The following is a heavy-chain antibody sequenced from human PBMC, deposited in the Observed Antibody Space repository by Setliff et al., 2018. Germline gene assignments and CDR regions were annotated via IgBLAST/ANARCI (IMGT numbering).Heavy chain of an antibody. V-gene: IGHV5-51*01. CDR1: KYSFLNYW. CDR3: VRRASGYFPLDY. J-gene: IGHJ4*02. CDR2: IYPGDSDT. Sequence: PGESLKISCKGPKYSFLNYWVVWVRQMPGEGLEWMGLIYPGDSDTRYSPSFQGHVTISADLSIDIAYLQWTSLKASDTAMYYCVRRASGYFPLDYWGQGTLVTVSS. D-gene: IGHD5-12*01.